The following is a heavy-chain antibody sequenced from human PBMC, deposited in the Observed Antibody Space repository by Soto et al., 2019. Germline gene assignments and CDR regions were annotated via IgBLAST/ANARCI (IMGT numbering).Heavy chain of an antibody. CDR2: ISDSGST. Sequence: EVQLLESGGGLVQPGGSLRLSCTASGFTFSTYAMSWVRQAPGKGLEWVSTISDSGSTYYADSVKGRFTISRDNPKNTLYLEMNSLRDEDTAVYYCAKDKGGRYCSRTSCLYSFDYWGQGTLVTVSS. D-gene: IGHD2-2*01. CDR1: GFTFSTYA. V-gene: IGHV3-23*01. J-gene: IGHJ4*02. CDR3: AKDKGGRYCSRTSCLYSFDY.